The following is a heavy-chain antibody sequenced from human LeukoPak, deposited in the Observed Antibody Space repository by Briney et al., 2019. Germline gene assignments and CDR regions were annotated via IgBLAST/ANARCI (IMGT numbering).Heavy chain of an antibody. D-gene: IGHD4-17*01. J-gene: IGHJ4*02. V-gene: IGHV4-30-2*01. Sequence: TLSLTWAVSCGSISSGGYSSSWIREPPWKGLEWIGYIYHSGSTYYNPSLKSRVTISVDRSKNQFSLKLSSVTAADTAVYYCASADMSYGDSYYFDYWGQGTLVTVSS. CDR3: ASADMSYGDSYYFDY. CDR2: IYHSGST. CDR1: CGSISSGGYS.